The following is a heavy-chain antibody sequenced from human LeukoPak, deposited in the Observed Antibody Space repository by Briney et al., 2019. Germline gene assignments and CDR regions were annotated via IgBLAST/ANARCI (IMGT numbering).Heavy chain of an antibody. CDR2: ISGSGGST. CDR1: GFTFSSYA. D-gene: IGHD3-22*01. Sequence: GGSLRLSCAASGFTFSSYAMSWVRQAPGKGLEWVSAISGSGGSTYYADSVKGRFTISRDNSKNTLYLQMNSLRAEDTAVYYCAKNEGDYYDSSGYYGGWGQGTLVTVSS. V-gene: IGHV3-23*01. CDR3: AKNEGDYYDSSGYYGG. J-gene: IGHJ4*02.